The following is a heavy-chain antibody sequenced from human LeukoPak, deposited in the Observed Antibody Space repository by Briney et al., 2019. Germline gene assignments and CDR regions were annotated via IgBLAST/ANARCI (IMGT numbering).Heavy chain of an antibody. Sequence: SETLSLTCTVSGGSISSYYWSWIRQPPGKGLEWIGYIYYSGSTNYNPSLKSRVTISVDTSKNQFSLKLSSVTAADTAVYYCARDLPPYDSSGYRTGHAFDIWGQGTMVTVSS. CDR1: GGSISSYY. D-gene: IGHD3-22*01. J-gene: IGHJ3*02. CDR3: ARDLPPYDSSGYRTGHAFDI. CDR2: IYYSGST. V-gene: IGHV4-59*01.